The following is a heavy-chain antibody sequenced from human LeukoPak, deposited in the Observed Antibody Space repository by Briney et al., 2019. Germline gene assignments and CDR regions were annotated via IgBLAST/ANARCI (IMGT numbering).Heavy chain of an antibody. Sequence: GGSLRLSCAASGFNFNSYEMNWVRQAPGKGLEWVSYISGSGSTIYYADSLKGRFTISRDNSKNTLYLQMHSLRAEDTAVYYCAKYVKGNELRGGNSGYYFDYWGQGTLVTVSS. CDR1: GFNFNSYE. D-gene: IGHD1-7*01. V-gene: IGHV3-48*03. J-gene: IGHJ4*02. CDR2: ISGSGSTI. CDR3: AKYVKGNELRGGNSGYYFDY.